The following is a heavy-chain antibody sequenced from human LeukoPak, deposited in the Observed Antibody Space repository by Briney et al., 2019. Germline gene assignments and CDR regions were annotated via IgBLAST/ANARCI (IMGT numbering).Heavy chain of an antibody. Sequence: SETLSLTCAVSGGSISSNNWWIWVRQSPEKGLESIGEIYHDGSINYNPSLKSRVTISMDKSKNQLSLKLNFVTAADTAVYYCARDRGGYTYSHDYWGQGTLVTVSS. D-gene: IGHD5-18*01. J-gene: IGHJ4*02. CDR2: IYHDGSI. CDR3: ARDRGGYTYSHDY. V-gene: IGHV4-4*02. CDR1: GGSISSNNW.